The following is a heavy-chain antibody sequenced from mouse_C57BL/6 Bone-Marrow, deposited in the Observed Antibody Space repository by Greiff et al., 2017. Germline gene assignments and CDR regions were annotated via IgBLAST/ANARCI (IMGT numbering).Heavy chain of an antibody. D-gene: IGHD1-1*01. CDR2: IDPEDGDT. CDR1: GFNIKDYY. J-gene: IGHJ4*01. CDR3: TTGDYYGSSKYYYAMDY. Sequence: VQLQQSGAELVRPGASVKLSCTASGFNIKDYYMHWVKQRPEQGLEWIGRIDPEDGDTEYAPKFQGKATMTADTSSNTAYLQRSSLTSEDTAVYYCTTGDYYGSSKYYYAMDYWGQGTSVTVSS. V-gene: IGHV14-1*01.